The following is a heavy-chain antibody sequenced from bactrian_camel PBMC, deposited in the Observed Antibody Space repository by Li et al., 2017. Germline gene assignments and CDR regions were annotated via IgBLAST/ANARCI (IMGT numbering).Heavy chain of an antibody. CDR2: IYEVGDIT. Sequence: QLVESGGGLVQPGGSLRLSCVASGFTLSSDWMYWVRQAPGKGLEWVSTIYEVGDITYYVDSVKGRFTISRDNAKNTVYLQIDSLKPEDTAVYYSVGGLARPMTFGPNYWGQGTQVTVS. CDR3: VGGLARPMTFGPNY. J-gene: IGHJ4*01. D-gene: IGHD4*01. V-gene: IGHV3S25*01. CDR1: GFTLSSDW.